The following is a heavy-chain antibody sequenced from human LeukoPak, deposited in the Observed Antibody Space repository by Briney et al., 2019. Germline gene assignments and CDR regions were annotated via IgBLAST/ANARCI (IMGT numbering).Heavy chain of an antibody. Sequence: ASVKVSCKASGVTFSRFTISWVRQAPGQGLEWMGWISANNGNRNYAPKLQDRVSMTTDTSTSTAYMELRSLRSDDTAVYYCARQGYGGHSRGAADYWGQGTLVTVSS. CDR2: ISANNGNR. CDR1: GVTFSRFT. V-gene: IGHV1-18*01. J-gene: IGHJ4*02. CDR3: ARQGYGGHSRGAADY. D-gene: IGHD4-23*01.